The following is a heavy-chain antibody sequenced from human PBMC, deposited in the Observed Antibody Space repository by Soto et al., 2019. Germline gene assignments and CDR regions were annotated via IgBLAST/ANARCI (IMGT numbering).Heavy chain of an antibody. V-gene: IGHV4-30-2*01. J-gene: IGHJ4*02. CDR2: IYHSGST. Sequence: QLQLQESGSGLVKSSQTLSLTCAVSGGSISSGGYSWSWIRQPPGKGLEWIGYIYHSGSTYYNPSRRSRVTISVDRSKNQFSLKLSSVTAADTAVYYCAAGGGLPRYYWGQGTLVTVSS. CDR3: AAGGGLPRYY. CDR1: GGSISSGGYS. D-gene: IGHD5-12*01.